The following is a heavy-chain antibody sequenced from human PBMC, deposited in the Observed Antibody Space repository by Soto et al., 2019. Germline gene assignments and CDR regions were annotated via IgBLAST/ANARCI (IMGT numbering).Heavy chain of an antibody. J-gene: IGHJ5*02. D-gene: IGHD3-22*01. CDR3: ASIYDSSGYYYGNNWFDP. CDR1: GDSISSSDYY. CDR2: IYHSGST. V-gene: IGHV4-39*07. Sequence: SETLSLTCTVSGDSISSSDYYWGWIRQPPGKGLEWIGYIYHSGSTYYNPSLKSRVTISVDRSKNQFSLKLSSVTAADTAVYYCASIYDSSGYYYGNNWFDPWGQGTLVTVSS.